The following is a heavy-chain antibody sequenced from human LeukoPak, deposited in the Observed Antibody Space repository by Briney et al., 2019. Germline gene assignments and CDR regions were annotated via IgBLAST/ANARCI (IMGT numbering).Heavy chain of an antibody. D-gene: IGHD6-19*01. CDR3: ARAEIRHTEQWLG. CDR1: GGTFSSYA. V-gene: IGHV1-69*05. Sequence: SVKVSCKASGGTFSSYAISWVRQAPGQGLEWMGRIIPIFGTANYAQKFQGRVTITTDESTSTAYMELSSLRSEDTAVYYWARAEIRHTEQWLGWGQGTLVTVSS. J-gene: IGHJ4*02. CDR2: IIPIFGTA.